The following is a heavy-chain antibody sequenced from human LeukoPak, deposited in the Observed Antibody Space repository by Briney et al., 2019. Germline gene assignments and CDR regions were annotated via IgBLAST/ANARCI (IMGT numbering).Heavy chain of an antibody. J-gene: IGHJ4*02. CDR2: ISGSGGST. CDR3: ARTMVREVVITNFDC. D-gene: IGHD3-10*01. CDR1: GFTFSSYG. V-gene: IGHV3-23*01. Sequence: GGSLRLSCAASGFTFSSYGMNWVRQAPGKGLEWVPSISGSGGSTDNADSVKGRFTISRDNSKNMLYLQMNSLRAEDTAVYYCARTMVREVVITNFDCWGQGTLVTVSS.